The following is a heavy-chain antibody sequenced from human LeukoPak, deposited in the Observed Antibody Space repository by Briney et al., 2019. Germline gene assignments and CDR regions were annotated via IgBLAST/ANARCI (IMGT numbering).Heavy chain of an antibody. CDR3: ARDSWYYGSGTYYYYMDV. CDR1: GFTFSSYG. Sequence: GGSLRLSCAASGFTFSSYGMHWVRQAPGKGLEWVAFIRYDGSNKYYADSVKGRFTISRDNSKNTLYLQMNSLRAEDTAVYYCARDSWYYGSGTYYYYMDVWGKGTTVTISS. J-gene: IGHJ6*03. CDR2: IRYDGSNK. D-gene: IGHD3-10*01. V-gene: IGHV3-30*02.